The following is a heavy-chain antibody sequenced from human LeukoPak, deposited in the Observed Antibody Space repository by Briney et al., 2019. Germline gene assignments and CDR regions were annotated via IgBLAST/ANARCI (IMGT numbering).Heavy chain of an antibody. J-gene: IGHJ6*02. CDR2: IRYDGSNK. V-gene: IGHV3-30*02. D-gene: IGHD3-10*01. CDR1: GFTFSSYG. CDR3: AKVYSATMVRGVIIPRGMDV. Sequence: GGSLRLSCAASGFTFSSYGMHWVRQAPGKGLEWVAFIRYDGSNKYYADSVKGRFTISRDNSKNTLYLQMNSLRAEDTAAYYCAKVYSATMVRGVIIPRGMDVWGQGTTVTVSS.